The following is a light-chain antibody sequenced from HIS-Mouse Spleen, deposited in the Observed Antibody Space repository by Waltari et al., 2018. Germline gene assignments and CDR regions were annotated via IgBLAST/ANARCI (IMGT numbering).Light chain of an antibody. J-gene: IGLJ7*01. CDR2: SNN. Sequence: QSVLTQPPSASGTPGQRVTISCSGSRSHIGSNTVNWYQQLPGTAPKLLIYSNNQRPSGVPDRFSGSKSGTSASLAISGLQSEDEADYYCAAWDDSLNGAVFGGGTQLTVL. V-gene: IGLV1-44*01. CDR3: AAWDDSLNGAV. CDR1: RSHIGSNT.